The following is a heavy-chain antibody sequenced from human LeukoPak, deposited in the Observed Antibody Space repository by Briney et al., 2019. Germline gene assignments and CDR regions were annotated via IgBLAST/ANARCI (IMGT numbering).Heavy chain of an antibody. D-gene: IGHD1-26*01. CDR2: ISSGSTYI. CDR3: ARDRIYSGIYHDTFDI. J-gene: IGHJ3*02. Sequence: GGSLRLSCAASGFTFSSYSMSWVRQAPGKGLEWVSSISSGSTYICYADSMKGRFTISRDNAKNSLYLQMNTLRAEDTAVYYCARDRIYSGIYHDTFDIWGHGTMVTVSS. V-gene: IGHV3-21*01. CDR1: GFTFSSYS.